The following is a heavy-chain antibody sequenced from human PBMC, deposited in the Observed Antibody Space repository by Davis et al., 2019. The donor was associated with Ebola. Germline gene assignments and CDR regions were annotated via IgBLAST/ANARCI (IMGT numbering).Heavy chain of an antibody. CDR3: AKDLTTSYYYYMDV. CDR1: GFTFSSYG. D-gene: IGHD1/OR15-1a*01. CDR2: ISYDGSNK. V-gene: IGHV3-30*18. J-gene: IGHJ6*03. Sequence: GESLKISCAASGFTFSSYGMHWVRQAPGKGLEWVAVISYDGSNKYYADSVKGRFTISRDNSKNTLYLQMSSLRAEDTAVYYCAKDLTTSYYYYMDVWGKGTTVTVSS.